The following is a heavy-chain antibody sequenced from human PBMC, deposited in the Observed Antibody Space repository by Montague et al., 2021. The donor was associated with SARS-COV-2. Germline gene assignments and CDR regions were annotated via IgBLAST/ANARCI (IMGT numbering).Heavy chain of an antibody. CDR2: IYYSGTT. J-gene: IGHJ4*02. V-gene: IGHV4-39*02. CDR3: ARGMIRGVTTPFDY. Sequence: SETLSLTCSVSSGSIISSGYYWGWIRQPPGKELEWIGNIYYSGTTYYNPSLQSRGTISVDTSKNHLSLRLSSVTAADTAVHFCARGMIRGVTTPFDYWGQGSQVTVSP. CDR1: SGSIISSGYY. D-gene: IGHD3-10*01.